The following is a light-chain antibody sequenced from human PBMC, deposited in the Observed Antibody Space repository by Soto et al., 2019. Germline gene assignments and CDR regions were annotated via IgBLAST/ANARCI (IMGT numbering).Light chain of an antibody. CDR3: QQYGSSFWT. J-gene: IGKJ1*01. CDR1: QSVSGKY. V-gene: IGKV3-20*01. CDR2: GAS. Sequence: EIALTQSPGTLSLSPGERVTLSCSTSQSVSGKYLAWYQQKPGQAPRLLIFGASSRATGIPDRFSGSGSGTDFTLTISRLEPEDFAVYYCQQYGSSFWTFGQGTKVDIK.